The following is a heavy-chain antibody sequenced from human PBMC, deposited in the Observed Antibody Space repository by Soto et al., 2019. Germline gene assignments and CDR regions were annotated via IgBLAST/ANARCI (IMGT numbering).Heavy chain of an antibody. D-gene: IGHD3-10*01. CDR3: AXXXLXXXXXFPRGDDAFDI. CDR1: GYTFTNYG. J-gene: IGHJ3*02. V-gene: IGHV1-18*01. Sequence: ASVKVSCKTSGYTFTNYGVSWVRQAPGQGLEWMGWISAYNGNTNYAQRFQGRVTMTTDTSTSTAYMELSSLRPDDTAIYYFAXXXLXXXXXFPRGDDAFDIWGQGTMVTVSS. CDR2: ISAYNGNT.